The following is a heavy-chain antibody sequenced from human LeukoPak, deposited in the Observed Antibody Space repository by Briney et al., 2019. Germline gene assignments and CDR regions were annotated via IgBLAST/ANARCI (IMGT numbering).Heavy chain of an antibody. V-gene: IGHV1-69*13. J-gene: IGHJ4*02. CDR1: GGTFSSYA. CDR2: IIPIFGTA. D-gene: IGHD1-1*01. Sequence: SVKVSCKAPGGTFSSYAISWVRQAPGQGLEWMGGIIPIFGTANYAQKFQGRVTITADESTSTAYMELSSLRSEDTAVYYCAIRSGTRKYQYYFDYWGQGTLVTVSS. CDR3: AIRSGTRKYQYYFDY.